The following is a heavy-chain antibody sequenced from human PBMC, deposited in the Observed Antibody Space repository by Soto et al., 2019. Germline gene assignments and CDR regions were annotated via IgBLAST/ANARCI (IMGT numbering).Heavy chain of an antibody. V-gene: IGHV4-39*01. CDR1: GGSISSSSYY. CDR2: IYYSGST. D-gene: IGHD6-6*01. CDR3: ARRGGSSWGHDWFDP. Sequence: SETLSLTCTVSGGSISSSSYYWGWIRQPPGKGLEWIGSIYYSGSTYYNPSLKSRVTISVDTPKNQFSLKLSSVTAADTAVYYCARRGGSSWGHDWFDPWGQGTLVTV. J-gene: IGHJ5*02.